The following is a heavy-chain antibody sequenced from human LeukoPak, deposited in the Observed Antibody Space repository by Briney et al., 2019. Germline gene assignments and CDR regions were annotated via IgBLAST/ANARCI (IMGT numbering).Heavy chain of an antibody. J-gene: IGHJ4*02. V-gene: IGHV3-53*01. D-gene: IGHD6-19*01. CDR1: NFTVSGNY. CDR2: MYTEDVT. Sequence: GGSLRLSCAASNFTVSGNYMTWVRQTPGMGLECVSVMYTEDVTYYADSVKGRFTISRGNSKNTLYLQMNSLRTEDTAVYYCAGGRGGWYAFESWGQGTLVTVSS. CDR3: AGGRGGWYAFES.